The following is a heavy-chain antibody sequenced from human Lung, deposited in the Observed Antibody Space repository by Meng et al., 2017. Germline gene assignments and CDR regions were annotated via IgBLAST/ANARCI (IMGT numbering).Heavy chain of an antibody. CDR1: GGSFSGYY. CDR3: ARGLYVWESYRYVGVDY. Sequence: QWQLQQWRAGLFKPSETMSVTCAVSGGSFSGYYWSCIRHPPGKVLEWIGEINHNRSTNYNPSLKSRVTISVDTSKTHFSLKLSSVTAADTAVYYCARGLYVWESYRYVGVDYWGQGTLVTVSS. D-gene: IGHD3-16*02. J-gene: IGHJ4*02. CDR2: INHNRST. V-gene: IGHV4-34*01.